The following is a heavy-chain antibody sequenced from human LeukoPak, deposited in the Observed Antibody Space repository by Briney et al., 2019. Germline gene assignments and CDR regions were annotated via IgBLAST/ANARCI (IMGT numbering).Heavy chain of an antibody. CDR3: ASTPNGVAAIYFDY. D-gene: IGHD2-15*01. V-gene: IGHV3-74*01. J-gene: IGHJ4*02. CDR2: IKTDGTIT. Sequence: GGSLRLSCVASGFTFSNYWMHWVRQAPGKGLEWVSRIKTDGTITSSADSVEGRFTISRDNAKNTLYLQMNSLRAGDTAVYYCASTPNGVAAIYFDYWGQGTLVTVSS. CDR1: GFTFSNYW.